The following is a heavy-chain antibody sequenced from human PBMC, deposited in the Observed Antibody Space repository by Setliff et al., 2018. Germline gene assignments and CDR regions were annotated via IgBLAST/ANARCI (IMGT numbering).Heavy chain of an antibody. D-gene: IGHD6-19*01. CDR3: ARGLYSSGYLFDSFDY. J-gene: IGHJ4*02. V-gene: IGHV1-69*05. CDR1: GGTFSSYA. CDR2: IIPIFGTA. Sequence: SVKVSCTASGGTFSSYAISWVRQAPGQGLEWMGGIIPIFGTANYAQKFQGRVTITTDESTSTAYMELSSLRSEDTAVYYCARGLYSSGYLFDSFDYWGQGTLVTVSS.